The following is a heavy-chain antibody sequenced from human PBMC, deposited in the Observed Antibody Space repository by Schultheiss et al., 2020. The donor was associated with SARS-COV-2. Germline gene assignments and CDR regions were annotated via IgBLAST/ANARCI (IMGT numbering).Heavy chain of an antibody. J-gene: IGHJ4*02. CDR2: INLSGGT. V-gene: IGHV4-34*01. Sequence: SETLSLTCAVYGGSFSGYSWNWIRQAPGKGLEWIGEINLSGGTHYNPTLKSRVTISVDTSMNQFALKLSSVTAADTAVYYCARQRDYYGSGSPWDFWGQGTLVPVAS. D-gene: IGHD3-10*01. CDR1: GGSFSGYS. CDR3: ARQRDYYGSGSPWDF.